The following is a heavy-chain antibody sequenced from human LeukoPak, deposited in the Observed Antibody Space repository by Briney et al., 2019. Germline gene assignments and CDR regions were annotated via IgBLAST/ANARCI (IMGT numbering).Heavy chain of an antibody. CDR2: TRFDGSIK. D-gene: IGHD3-10*01. CDR3: AKDNRPRFGESEH. J-gene: IGHJ4*02. CDR1: GFSFSDYG. V-gene: IGHV3-33*06. Sequence: PGGSLRLSCAVSGFSFSDYGFHWVRQAPGKGLQWVAVTRFDGSIKQYADSVKGRFTVSRDNSKNTLFLQMNSLTVEDTALYFCAKDNRPRFGESEHWGQGTLVTVSS.